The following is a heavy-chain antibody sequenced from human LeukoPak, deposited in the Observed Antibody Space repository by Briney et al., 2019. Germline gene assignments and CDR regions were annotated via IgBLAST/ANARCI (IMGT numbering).Heavy chain of an antibody. Sequence: KPSETLSLTCTVSGGSISSSSYYWGWIRQSPGKGLEWIGSIFYSGSTYYNPSLKSRVTISVDTSKNQFSLKLSSVTAADTAVYYCARHGMHDYSTQRSFDYWGQGTLVTASS. D-gene: IGHD4-11*01. CDR3: ARHGMHDYSTQRSFDY. CDR2: IFYSGST. CDR1: GGSISSSSYY. J-gene: IGHJ4*02. V-gene: IGHV4-39*01.